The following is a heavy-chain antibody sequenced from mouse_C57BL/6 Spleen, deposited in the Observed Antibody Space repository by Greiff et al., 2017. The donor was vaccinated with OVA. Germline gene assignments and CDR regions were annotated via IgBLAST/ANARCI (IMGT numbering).Heavy chain of an antibody. CDR1: GYTFTSYW. D-gene: IGHD3-2*02. J-gene: IGHJ2*01. CDR2: IYPSDSET. CDR3: ARGTAQATFDY. V-gene: IGHV1-61*01. Sequence: QVQLQQPGAELVRPGSSVKLSCKASGYTFTSYWMDWVKQRPGQGLEWIGNIYPSDSETHYNQKFKDKATLTVDKSSSTAYMQLSSLTSEDSAVYYWARGTAQATFDYWGQGTTLTVSS.